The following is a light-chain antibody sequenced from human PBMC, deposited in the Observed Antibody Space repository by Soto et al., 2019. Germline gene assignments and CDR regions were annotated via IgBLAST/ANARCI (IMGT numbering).Light chain of an antibody. CDR2: GAS. CDR3: QQYNNWPLYT. V-gene: IGKV3-15*01. J-gene: IGKJ2*01. Sequence: EIVMTQSPATLSVSPGERATLSCRASQSVSSNLAWYQQKPGQAPRLLIYGASTRATGIPARFSGSGSGTEFTXTISSLQSEDFAVYYCQQYNNWPLYTFGQGTKLEIK. CDR1: QSVSSN.